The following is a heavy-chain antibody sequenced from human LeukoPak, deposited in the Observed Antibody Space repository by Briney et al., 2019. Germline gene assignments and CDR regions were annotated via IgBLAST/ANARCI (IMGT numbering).Heavy chain of an antibody. CDR1: GFTFSSYW. CDR2: IKQDGSEK. D-gene: IGHD4-17*01. CDR3: ARWSGGYGDYFDY. V-gene: IGHV3-7*01. J-gene: IGHJ4*02. Sequence: GGSLRLSCAASGFTFSSYWMSWVRQDPGKGLEWVANIKQDGSEKYYVDSVKGRFTISRDNAKNSLYLQMNSLRAEDTAVYYCARWSGGYGDYFDYWGQGTLVTVSS.